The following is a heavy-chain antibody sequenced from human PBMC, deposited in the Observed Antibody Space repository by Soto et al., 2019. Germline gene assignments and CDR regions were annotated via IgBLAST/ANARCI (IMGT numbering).Heavy chain of an antibody. Sequence: PGGSLRLSCTASGFTFGDYAMSWVRQAPGKGLEWVGFIRSKAYGGTTEYAASVKGRFTISRDDSKSIAYLQMNSLKTEDTAVYYCTRPPWGGFRKRTYYYGMDVWGQGTTVTVSS. CDR1: GFTFGDYA. J-gene: IGHJ6*02. CDR3: TRPPWGGFRKRTYYYGMDV. V-gene: IGHV3-49*04. CDR2: IRSKAYGGTT. D-gene: IGHD3-16*01.